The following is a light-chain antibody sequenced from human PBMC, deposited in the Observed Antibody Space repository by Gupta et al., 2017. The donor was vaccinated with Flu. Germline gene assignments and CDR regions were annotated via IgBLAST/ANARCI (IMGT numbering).Light chain of an antibody. J-gene: IGLJ1*01. CDR1: KLEDKY. CDR2: QDG. Sequence: SDELTQPPSVSVSAGQTVSITCSTGKLEDKYVSWYQHKPGQPPVLVIYQDGKRPSGIPERFSGSNSGSTATLTISGTQAVDEADYYCQAWDSSTSYLFGAGTKVTVL. CDR3: QAWDSSTSYL. V-gene: IGLV3-1*01.